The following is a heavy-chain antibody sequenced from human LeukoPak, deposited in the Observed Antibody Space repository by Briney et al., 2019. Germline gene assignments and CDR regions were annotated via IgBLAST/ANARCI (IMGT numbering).Heavy chain of an antibody. D-gene: IGHD6-13*01. J-gene: IGHJ4*02. CDR2: IYYSGST. CDR1: GRFISSSSYY. Sequence: SDPLSLTCTVSGRFISSSSYYWGWIRQPPGKGLEWIGSIYYSGSTYYNPSLKSRVTISVDTSKNQFSLKLSSVTAADTAVYYSARPGIAAAVEDYWGQGTLVTVSS. CDR3: ARPGIAAAVEDY. V-gene: IGHV4-39*01.